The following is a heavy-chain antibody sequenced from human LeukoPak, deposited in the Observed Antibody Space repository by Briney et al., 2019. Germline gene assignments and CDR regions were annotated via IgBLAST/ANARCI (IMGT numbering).Heavy chain of an antibody. Sequence: GGSLRLSCAASGFTFSSYAMSWVRQAPGKGLEWVSAISGSGGSTYYVDSVKGRFTISRDNSKNTLYLQMNSLRAEDTAVYYCAKFVIGVLSSNDYWGQGTLVTVSS. J-gene: IGHJ4*02. CDR3: AKFVIGVLSSNDY. CDR2: ISGSGGST. CDR1: GFTFSSYA. D-gene: IGHD6-6*01. V-gene: IGHV3-23*01.